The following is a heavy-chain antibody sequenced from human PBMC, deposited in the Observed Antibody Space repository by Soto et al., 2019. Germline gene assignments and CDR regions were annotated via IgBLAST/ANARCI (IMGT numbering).Heavy chain of an antibody. CDR3: AREGVYGSGSYYPFQH. CDR1: GFTFSSYA. J-gene: IGHJ1*01. V-gene: IGHV3-30-3*01. D-gene: IGHD3-10*01. Sequence: GGSLRLSCAASGFTFSSYAMHWVRQAPGKGLEGVAVISYDGSNKYYADSVKGRFTISRDNSKNTLYLQMNSLRAEDTAVYYCAREGVYGSGSYYPFQHWDQGTLVTVSS. CDR2: ISYDGSNK.